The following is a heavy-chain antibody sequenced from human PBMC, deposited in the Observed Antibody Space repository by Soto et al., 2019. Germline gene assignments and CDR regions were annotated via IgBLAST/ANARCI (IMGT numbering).Heavy chain of an antibody. CDR3: AREPPVLLWFVEYFQSGGMDV. V-gene: IGHV1-3*01. J-gene: IGHJ6*01. Sequence: QVQLVQSGAEVKKPGASVKVSCKASGYTFTSYAMHWVRQAPGQRLEWMGWINAGNGNTKYSQKFQGRITITSDTSASKAAIELSRLRSEDTAVYYCAREPPVLLWFVEYFQSGGMDVWGQGTTVTVSS. D-gene: IGHD3-10*01. CDR2: INAGNGNT. CDR1: GYTFTSYA.